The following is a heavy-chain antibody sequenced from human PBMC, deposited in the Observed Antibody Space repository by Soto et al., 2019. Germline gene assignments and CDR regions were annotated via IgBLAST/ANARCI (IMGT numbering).Heavy chain of an antibody. Sequence: SETLSLTCAVYGGSFSGYYWSWIRQPPGKGLEWIGEINHIGSTNYNPSLKSRVTISVDTSKNQFSLKLSSVTAADTAVFYCAGLYPYESSGYHLNYWGQGALVTVSS. CDR2: INHIGST. V-gene: IGHV4-34*01. CDR3: AGLYPYESSGYHLNY. D-gene: IGHD3-22*01. J-gene: IGHJ4*02. CDR1: GGSFSGYY.